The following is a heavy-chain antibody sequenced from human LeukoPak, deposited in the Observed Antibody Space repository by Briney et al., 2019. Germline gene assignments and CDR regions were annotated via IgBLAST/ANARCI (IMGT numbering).Heavy chain of an antibody. D-gene: IGHD3-3*01. CDR1: GGSISSGGYY. V-gene: IGHV4-30-2*01. CDR2: IYHSGST. Sequence: PSETLSLTCTVSGGSISSGGYYWSWIRQPPGKGLEWIGYIYHSGSTYYNPSLKSRVTISVDGSKNQFSLKLSSVTAADTAVYYCARGVSSSHDFWSGFYAFQIWGQGTIITVSS. CDR3: ARGVSSSHDFWSGFYAFQI. J-gene: IGHJ3*02.